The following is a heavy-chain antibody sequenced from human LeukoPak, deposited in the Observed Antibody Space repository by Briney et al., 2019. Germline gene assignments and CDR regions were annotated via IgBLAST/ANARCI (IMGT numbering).Heavy chain of an antibody. J-gene: IGHJ5*02. CDR2: IYTSGST. CDR1: GGSISRYY. V-gene: IGHV4-4*07. Sequence: SETLSLTCTVSGGSISRYYWSWIRQPAGKGLEWIGRIYTSGSTNYNPSLQSRVTMSVDTSKNQFSLKLSSVTAADTAVYYYARGYFDWDNWFDPWGQGTLVTVSS. D-gene: IGHD3-9*01. CDR3: ARGYFDWDNWFDP.